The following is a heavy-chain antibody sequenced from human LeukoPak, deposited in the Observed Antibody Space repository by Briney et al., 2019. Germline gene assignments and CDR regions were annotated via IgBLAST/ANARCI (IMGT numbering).Heavy chain of an antibody. CDR1: GFTFNSYA. J-gene: IGHJ4*02. D-gene: IGHD4-17*01. CDR3: TTYTVTPRHFDY. V-gene: IGHV3-23*01. CDR2: ITGGGHST. Sequence: GGSLRLSCAASGFTFNSYAMSWVRQAPGKGLEWVSAITGGGHSTYYADPVKGRFTISRDNSKNTPYLQLNSLTAEDTAIYYCTTYTVTPRHFDYCVQGTLVTVSS.